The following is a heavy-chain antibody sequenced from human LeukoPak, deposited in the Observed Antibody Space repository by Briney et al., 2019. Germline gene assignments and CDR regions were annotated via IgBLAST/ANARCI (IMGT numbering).Heavy chain of an antibody. CDR1: GGTFISYA. CDR3: ARETWEYNSSSVRYSYGVSGMDV. D-gene: IGHD6-6*01. V-gene: IGHV1-69*13. CDR2: IIPIFGTA. J-gene: IGHJ6*02. Sequence: SVKVSCKASGGTFISYAISWVRQAPGQGLEWMGGIIPIFGTANYAQKFQGRVTITADESTSTAYMELSSLRSEDTAVYYCARETWEYNSSSVRYSYGVSGMDVWGQGTTVTVSS.